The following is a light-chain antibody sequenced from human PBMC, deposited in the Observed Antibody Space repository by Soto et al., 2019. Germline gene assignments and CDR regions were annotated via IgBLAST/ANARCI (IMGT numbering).Light chain of an antibody. CDR2: WAS. Sequence: DIVMTQSPDSLAVSLGERATINCKSSQSVLYTSNNKNYLAWYQQKPGQPPKLLIYWASTRESGVPDRFSGSGSGTYFPLTTSSLQAEDVAVYYCQHYYSTPFTFGPGTKVDIK. V-gene: IGKV4-1*01. J-gene: IGKJ3*01. CDR1: QSVLYTSNNKNY. CDR3: QHYYSTPFT.